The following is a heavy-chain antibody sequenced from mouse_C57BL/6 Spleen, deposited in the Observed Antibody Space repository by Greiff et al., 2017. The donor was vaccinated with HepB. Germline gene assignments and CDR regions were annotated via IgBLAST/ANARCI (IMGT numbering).Heavy chain of an antibody. Sequence: VQLQQSGAELARPGASVKLSCKASGYTFTSYGISWVKQSTGQGLEWIGEIYPRSGNTYYNEKFKGKATLTADKSSSTAYMELRSLTSEDSAVYFCASYCYGSSHYAMDYWGQGTSVTVSS. CDR3: ASYCYGSSHYAMDY. D-gene: IGHD1-1*01. CDR2: IYPRSGNT. J-gene: IGHJ4*01. CDR1: GYTFTSYG. V-gene: IGHV1-81*01.